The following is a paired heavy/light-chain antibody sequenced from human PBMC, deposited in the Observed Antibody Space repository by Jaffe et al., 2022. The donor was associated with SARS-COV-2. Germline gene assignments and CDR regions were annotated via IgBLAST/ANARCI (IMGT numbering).Light chain of an antibody. CDR3: SSYAGNSKYV. J-gene: IGLJ1*01. Sequence: QSALTQPPSASGSPGQSVTISCTGTSSDVGGSNYVSWYQQYPGKAPKLLIHEVNKRPSGIPDRFSGSKSGNTASLTVSGLQAEDEADYYCSSYAGNSKYVFGTGTKVTVL. CDR1: SSDVGGSNY. CDR2: EVN. V-gene: IGLV2-8*01.
Heavy chain of an antibody. CDR1: GFTFDSHA. Sequence: QVQLVESGGGVVQPGGSLRLSCAASGFTFDSHAMYWVRQAPGKGLEWLAVISSDGRQKYYADSVKGRFTVSRDNSKNTLDLQMNSLRPEDTAVCFCAREGRPGSFDPWGQGTLVTVSS. CDR3: AREGRPGSFDP. V-gene: IGHV3-30*14. J-gene: IGHJ5*02. D-gene: IGHD1-26*01. CDR2: ISSDGRQK.